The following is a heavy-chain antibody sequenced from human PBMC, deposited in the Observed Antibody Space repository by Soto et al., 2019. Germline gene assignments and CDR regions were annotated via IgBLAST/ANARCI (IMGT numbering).Heavy chain of an antibody. D-gene: IGHD3-16*02. CDR3: ARGGTWDDHSGRSYHYTAKFDS. V-gene: IGHV1-69*12. CDR2: IVPLFAAA. Sequence: QVRLEQSAAEVKKPGSSVKVSCKASGGTFGGYGLHWVRQAPGQGLEWMGGIVPLFAAANYAQKFQGRVTITGDAIGGNWELHTLRPEDTAVYYCARGGTWDDHSGRSYHYTAKFDSWGQGTLVTVSS. J-gene: IGHJ4*02. CDR1: GGTFGGYG.